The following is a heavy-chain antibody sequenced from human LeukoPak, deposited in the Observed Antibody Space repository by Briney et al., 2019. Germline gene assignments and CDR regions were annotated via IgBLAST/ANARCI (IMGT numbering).Heavy chain of an antibody. J-gene: IGHJ3*02. D-gene: IGHD3-10*01. CDR3: AREGVRGFDN. CDR2: IKQDGIEI. CDR1: GFSFSRYW. V-gene: IGHV3-7*01. Sequence: GGSLRLSCAASGFSFSRYWMNWVRQAPGKGLEWVANIKQDGIEIDYVDSVKGRFTISRDDAKNSLYLQMNSLTVEDTALYYCAREGVRGFDNWGQGTVVTVSS.